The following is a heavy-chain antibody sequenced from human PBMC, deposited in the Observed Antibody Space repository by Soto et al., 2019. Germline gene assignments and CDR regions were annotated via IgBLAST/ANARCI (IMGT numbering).Heavy chain of an antibody. J-gene: IGHJ4*02. CDR3: ARNDGDYRLSCFDY. CDR2: ISSSSSYI. D-gene: IGHD4-17*01. V-gene: IGHV3-21*01. Sequence: EVQLVESGGGLVKPGGSLRLSCAASGFTFSSYSMNWVRQAPGKGLEWVSSISSSSSYIYYADSVKGRFTISRDNAKNSLYLQMNSLRAEDTAVYYCARNDGDYRLSCFDYWGQGTLVTVSS. CDR1: GFTFSSYS.